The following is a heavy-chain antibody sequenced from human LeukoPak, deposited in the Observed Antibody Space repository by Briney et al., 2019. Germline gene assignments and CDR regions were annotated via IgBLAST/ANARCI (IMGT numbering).Heavy chain of an antibody. Sequence: SETLSLTCTVSGGSISSGSYYWSWIRQPAGKGLEWIGRIYTSGSTNYNPSLKSRVTISVDTSKNQFSLKLSSVTAADTAVYYCARADYGSGSHPNWFDPWGQGTLVTVSS. V-gene: IGHV4-61*02. CDR3: ARADYGSGSHPNWFDP. CDR2: IYTSGST. J-gene: IGHJ5*02. D-gene: IGHD3-10*01. CDR1: GGSISSGSYY.